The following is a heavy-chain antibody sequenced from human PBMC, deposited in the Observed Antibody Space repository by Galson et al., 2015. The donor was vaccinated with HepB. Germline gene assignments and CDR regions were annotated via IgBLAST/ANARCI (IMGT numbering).Heavy chain of an antibody. CDR2: ISFDGRNK. J-gene: IGHJ4*02. Sequence: SLRLSCAASGFIFYSYAMHWVRQAPGEGLEWVAVISFDGRNKYYADSVKGRFTTSRDYSKNTLYLQMNGLRTEDTAVYYCARGGPDSSSSFDYWGQGTLVTGSA. D-gene: IGHD6-19*01. V-gene: IGHV3-30*04. CDR1: GFIFYSYA. CDR3: ARGGPDSSSSFDY.